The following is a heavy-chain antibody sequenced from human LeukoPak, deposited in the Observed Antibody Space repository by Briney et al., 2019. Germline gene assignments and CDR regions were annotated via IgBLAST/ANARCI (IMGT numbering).Heavy chain of an antibody. D-gene: IGHD2-21*01. CDR2: ISGSGANT. CDR3: AKDMGRGGGAVIDY. V-gene: IGHV3-23*01. Sequence: GGSLRLSCAASGFTFSSYALGWVRQAPGKGLEWVSVISGSGANTYYANSVRGRFTISRDNSRNTLYLQVSSLGADDTAVYYCAKDMGRGGGAVIDYWGQGTLVTVS. J-gene: IGHJ4*02. CDR1: GFTFSSYA.